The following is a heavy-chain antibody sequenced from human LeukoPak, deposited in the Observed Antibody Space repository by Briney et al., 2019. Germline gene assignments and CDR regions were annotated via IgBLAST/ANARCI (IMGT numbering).Heavy chain of an antibody. CDR1: GDSISGFY. D-gene: IGHD4-17*01. J-gene: IGHJ4*02. CDR2: IYSSGST. Sequence: SETLSLTCTVSGDSISGFYWTWMRQPPGKGLEWIGYIYSSGSTKYNPSLESRLSISIDTSKNQFSLKLSSVTAADTAVYFCARLRNHCDYWGQGTLVTVSS. V-gene: IGHV4-59*01. CDR3: ARLRNHCDY.